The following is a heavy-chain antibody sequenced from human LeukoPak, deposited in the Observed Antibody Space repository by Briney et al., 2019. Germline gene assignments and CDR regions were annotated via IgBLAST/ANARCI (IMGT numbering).Heavy chain of an antibody. CDR1: GGSITSGRYE. V-gene: IGHV4-31*02. D-gene: IGHD2-21*02. Sequence: PSETLSPTCTVSGGSITSGRYECSSIRQHPGKGLEWIGYIYYSGSTNYNPSLKSRVTISVDTSKNQFSLKLSSVTSAHTAVYYCASNCCRGDLVVFYHGMEIRGQGTTVTVSS. CDR2: IYYSGST. J-gene: IGHJ6*01. CDR3: ASNCCRGDLVVFYHGMEI.